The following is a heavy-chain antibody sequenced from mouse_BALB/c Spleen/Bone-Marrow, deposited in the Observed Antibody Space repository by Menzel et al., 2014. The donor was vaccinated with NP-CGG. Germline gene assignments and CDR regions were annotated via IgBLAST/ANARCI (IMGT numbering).Heavy chain of an antibody. Sequence: DVKLQESGGGLVQPGGSLKLSCAASGFDFSRYWVTWVRQAPGKGLEWIGEINPDSSTINYTPSLKDKFIISRDNAKNTLYLQMSKVRSEDTALYYCAKSYYYGYVAYWGQGTLVTVSA. J-gene: IGHJ3*01. D-gene: IGHD1-2*01. CDR2: INPDSSTI. V-gene: IGHV4-1*02. CDR1: GFDFSRYW. CDR3: AKSYYYGYVAY.